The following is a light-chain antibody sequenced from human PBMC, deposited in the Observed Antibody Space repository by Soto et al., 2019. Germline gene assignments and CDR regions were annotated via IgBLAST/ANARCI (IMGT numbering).Light chain of an antibody. V-gene: IGKV3D-15*01. Sequence: EIVMTQSPATLSVSPGERATLSCSASQSVSSNLAWYQQKPGQAPRLLIYDASTRATGIPARFSGSGSGTEFTLTISSLQSEDFAVYYCQQYENWPPLTFGGGTKVEIK. J-gene: IGKJ4*01. CDR2: DAS. CDR1: QSVSSN. CDR3: QQYENWPPLT.